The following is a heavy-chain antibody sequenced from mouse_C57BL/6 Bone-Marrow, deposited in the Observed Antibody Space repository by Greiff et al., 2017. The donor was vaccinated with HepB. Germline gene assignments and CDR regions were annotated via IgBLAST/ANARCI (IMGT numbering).Heavy chain of an antibody. D-gene: IGHD1-2*01. Sequence: DVMLVESGGGLVKPGGSLKFSCAASGFTFSDYGMHWVRQAPEKGLEWVAYISSGSGTNYYADTVKGRFTISRDNAQNTLFLHMTSLRSEDTAVYYCARHYSFAYWGQGTLVTVSA. CDR2: ISSGSGTN. CDR1: GFTFSDYG. J-gene: IGHJ3*01. V-gene: IGHV5-17*01. CDR3: ARHYSFAY.